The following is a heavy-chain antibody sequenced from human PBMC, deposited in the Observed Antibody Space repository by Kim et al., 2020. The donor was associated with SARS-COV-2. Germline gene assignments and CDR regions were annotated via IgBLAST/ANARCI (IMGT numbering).Heavy chain of an antibody. CDR1: GFTFSSYS. V-gene: IGHV3-21*01. Sequence: GGSLRLSCAASGFTFSSYSMNWVRQAPGKGLEWVSSISSSSSYIYYADSVKGRFTISRDNAKNSLYLQMNSLRAEDTAVYYCARVQGSGWYAHYYGMDVGGQGTTDTVSS. J-gene: IGHJ6*01. D-gene: IGHD6-19*01. CDR3: ARVQGSGWYAHYYGMDV. CDR2: ISSSSSYI.